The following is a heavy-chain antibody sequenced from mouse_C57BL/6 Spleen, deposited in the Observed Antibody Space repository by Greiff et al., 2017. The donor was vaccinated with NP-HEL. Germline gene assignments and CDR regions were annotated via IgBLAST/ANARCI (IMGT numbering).Heavy chain of an antibody. CDR1: GFTFSDFY. D-gene: IGHD1-1*01. CDR2: SRNKANDYTT. CDR3: ARDAGYYGSRYFDV. J-gene: IGHJ1*03. Sequence: EVQLVESGGGLVQSGRSLRLSCATSGFTFSDFYMEWVRQAPGTGLEWIAASRNKANDYTTEYSASVKGRFIVSRDTSQSILYLQMNALRAEDTAIYYCARDAGYYGSRYFDVWGTGTTVTVSS. V-gene: IGHV7-1*01.